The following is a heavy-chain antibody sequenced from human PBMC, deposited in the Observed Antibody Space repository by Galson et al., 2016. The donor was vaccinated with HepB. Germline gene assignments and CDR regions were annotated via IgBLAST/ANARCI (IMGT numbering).Heavy chain of an antibody. D-gene: IGHD3-10*01. J-gene: IGHJ4*02. V-gene: IGHV4-38-2*02. Sequence: ETLSLTCSVSGYSISTGYYWGWIRQPPGKGLEWIGYIFRSGTTYYNPSLKSRVTLSLDTSKNQFSLKLASVTAADTAMYYCARDNRAMARGIIIRGEVDYWGQGTLVTVSS. CDR3: ARDNRAMARGIIIRGEVDY. CDR2: IFRSGTT. CDR1: GYSISTGYY.